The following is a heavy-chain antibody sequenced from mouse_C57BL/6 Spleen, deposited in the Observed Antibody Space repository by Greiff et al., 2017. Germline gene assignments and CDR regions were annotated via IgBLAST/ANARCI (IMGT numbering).Heavy chain of an antibody. CDR1: GYTFTSYW. Sequence: VQLQQPGAELVKPGASVKMSCKASGYTFTSYWITWVKQRPGQGLEWIGNIYPGSGSTNYNEKFKSKATLTVDTSSSTAYMQLSSLTSEDSAVYYCARCTTVVAPFDYWGQGTTLTVSS. J-gene: IGHJ2*01. V-gene: IGHV1-55*01. CDR3: ARCTTVVAPFDY. D-gene: IGHD1-1*01. CDR2: IYPGSGST.